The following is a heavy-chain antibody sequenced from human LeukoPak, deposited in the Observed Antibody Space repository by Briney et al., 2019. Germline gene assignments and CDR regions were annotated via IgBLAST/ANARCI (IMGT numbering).Heavy chain of an antibody. V-gene: IGHV3-21*01. CDR2: ISSSSSYI. CDR1: GFTFSSYS. D-gene: IGHD1-26*01. CDR3: ARDVGGQSNGY. J-gene: IGHJ4*02. Sequence: GGSLRLSCAASGFTFSSYSMNWVRQAPGKGLEWVSSISSSSSYIYYADSVKGRFTISRDNAKNSLYLQMDSLRAEDTAVYYCARDVGGQSNGYWGQGTLVTVSS.